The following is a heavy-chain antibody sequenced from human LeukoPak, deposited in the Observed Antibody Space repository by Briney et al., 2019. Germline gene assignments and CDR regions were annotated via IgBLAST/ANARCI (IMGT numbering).Heavy chain of an antibody. CDR2: INAVNGNT. J-gene: IGHJ5*02. D-gene: IGHD3-10*01. CDR3: ARGAMVRGVSNWFDP. Sequence: VSSKPPGYTFSSSAMHWVRASLGPRRECMGWINAVNGNTKYSQKFRSRVTITRDTSASTAYMELISLRSEDTAVYYCARGAMVRGVSNWFDPWGQGTLVTVSS. CDR1: GYTFSSSA. V-gene: IGHV1-3*01.